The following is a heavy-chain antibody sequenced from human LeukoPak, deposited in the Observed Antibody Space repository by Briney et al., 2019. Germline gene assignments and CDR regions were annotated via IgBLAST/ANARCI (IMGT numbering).Heavy chain of an antibody. J-gene: IGHJ3*02. CDR1: GFTVSSNY. V-gene: IGHV3-53*01. D-gene: IGHD3-22*01. CDR2: IYSGGST. Sequence: PGGSLRLSCAASGFTVSSNYMSWVRQAPGKGLEWVSVIYSGGSTYYADSVKGRFTISRDNSKNTLYLQMNSLRAEDTAVYYCASSDSSGYSDAFDIWGQGTMVTVSS. CDR3: ASSDSSGYSDAFDI.